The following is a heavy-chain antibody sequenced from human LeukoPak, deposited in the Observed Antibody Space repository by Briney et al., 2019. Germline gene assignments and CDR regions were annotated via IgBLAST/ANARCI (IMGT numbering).Heavy chain of an antibody. V-gene: IGHV3-11*01. CDR2: ISSSGSTI. CDR1: GFTFSDYY. D-gene: IGHD3-10*01. CDR3: ARHLRSHYYGSTDYGMDV. Sequence: GGSLRLSCAASGFTFSDYYMSWIRQAPGKGLEWVSYISSSGSTIYYADSVKGRFTISRDNAKNSLYLQMNSLRAEDTAVYYCARHLRSHYYGSTDYGMDVWGQGTTVTVSS. J-gene: IGHJ6*02.